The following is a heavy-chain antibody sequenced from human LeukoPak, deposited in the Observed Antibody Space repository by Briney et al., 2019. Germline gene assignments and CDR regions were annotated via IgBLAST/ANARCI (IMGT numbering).Heavy chain of an antibody. CDR1: GGSISSYY. Sequence: SETLSLTCIVSGGSISSYYWSWIRQPPGKGLEWIGYIYYSGSTNYHPSLKSRVTISVDTSKNQFSLKLSSVTAADTAVYYCARHPCSSGSCKGGFDYWGQGTLVNVSS. V-gene: IGHV4-59*01. J-gene: IGHJ4*02. D-gene: IGHD2-15*01. CDR3: ARHPCSSGSCKGGFDY. CDR2: IYYSGST.